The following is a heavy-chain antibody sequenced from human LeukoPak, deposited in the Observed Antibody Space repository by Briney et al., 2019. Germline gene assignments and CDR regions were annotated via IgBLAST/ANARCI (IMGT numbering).Heavy chain of an antibody. D-gene: IGHD4-17*01. CDR1: GYTFTGYY. J-gene: IGHJ6*02. V-gene: IGHV1-2*02. Sequence: GASVKVSCKASGYTFTGYYMHWVRQAPGQGLEWMGWINPNSGGTNYAQKFQGRVTMTRDTSISTAYMELSRLRSDDTAVYYCARDSVYGDRPTGVDVWGQGTTVTASS. CDR3: ARDSVYGDRPTGVDV. CDR2: INPNSGGT.